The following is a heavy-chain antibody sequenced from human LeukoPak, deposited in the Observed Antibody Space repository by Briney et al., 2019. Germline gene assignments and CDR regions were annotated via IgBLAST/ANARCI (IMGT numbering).Heavy chain of an antibody. D-gene: IGHD5-18*01. CDR1: GFTFSDYY. CDR2: ISSSGNTI. V-gene: IGHV3-11*01. CDR3: ARGVSGYSYGSRFDY. J-gene: IGHJ4*02. Sequence: PGGSLRLSCAASGFTFSDYYMSWIRQAPGKGLEWVSYISSSGNTIYYADSVKGRFTISRDNAKKSLYVQMNSLRAEDTAVYYCARGVSGYSYGSRFDYWGQGTLVTVSS.